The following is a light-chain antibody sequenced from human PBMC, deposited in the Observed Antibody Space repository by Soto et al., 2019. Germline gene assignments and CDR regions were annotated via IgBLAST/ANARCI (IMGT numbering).Light chain of an antibody. CDR3: QQRSDWPPS. J-gene: IGKJ2*01. Sequence: EIVLTQSPASLSLSPGDRATLSCRANQSVSNSLAWYQQTPGQPPRLLIFDASNRATGIPPRFSGSGSGTDFSLTIDSLEPEDFVVYYCQQRSDWPPSFGQGTNLEIK. V-gene: IGKV3-11*01. CDR2: DAS. CDR1: QSVSNS.